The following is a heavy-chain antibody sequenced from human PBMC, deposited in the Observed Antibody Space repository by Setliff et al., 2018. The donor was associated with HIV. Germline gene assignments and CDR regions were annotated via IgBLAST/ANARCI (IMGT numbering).Heavy chain of an antibody. CDR1: GGSISSHY. J-gene: IGHJ5*02. Sequence: SETLSLTCTVSGGSISSHYWSWIRQPPGKGLEWIGYIFYSGNTNYNPSLKGRVTISVDTSKNQFSLRLRSVTAADTAVYYCARAYGSERLNWFDPWGQGTLVT. CDR2: IFYSGNT. D-gene: IGHD3-10*01. CDR3: ARAYGSERLNWFDP. V-gene: IGHV4-59*11.